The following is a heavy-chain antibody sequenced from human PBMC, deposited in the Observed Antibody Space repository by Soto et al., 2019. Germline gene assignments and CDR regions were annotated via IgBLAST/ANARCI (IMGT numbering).Heavy chain of an antibody. V-gene: IGHV4-59*01. CDR3: ARARLSRSWWFDP. J-gene: IGHJ5*02. Sequence: PSETLSLTCTVSGGSISSYYGSWIRQPPGKGLEWIGYIYYSGSTNYNPSLKSRVTISVDTSKNQFSLKLSSVTAADTAVYYCARARLSRSWWFDPWGQGTLVTVSS. CDR1: GGSISSYY. CDR2: IYYSGST. D-gene: IGHD3-10*01.